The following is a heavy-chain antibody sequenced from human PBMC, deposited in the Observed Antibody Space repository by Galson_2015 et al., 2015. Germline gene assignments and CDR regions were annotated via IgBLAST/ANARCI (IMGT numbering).Heavy chain of an antibody. D-gene: IGHD6-19*01. CDR3: ARERTPGWQWLVEYYFDY. V-gene: IGHV6-1*01. CDR1: GDSVSSNSAA. CDR2: TYYRSKWYN. Sequence: CAISGDSVSSNSAAWNWIRQSPSRGLEWLGRTYYRSKWYNDYAVSVKSRITINPDTSKNQFSLQLNSVTPEDTAVYYCARERTPGWQWLVEYYFDYWGQGTLVTVSS. J-gene: IGHJ4*02.